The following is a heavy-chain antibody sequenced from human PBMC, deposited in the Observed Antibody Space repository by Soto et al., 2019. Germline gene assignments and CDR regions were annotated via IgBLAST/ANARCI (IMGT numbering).Heavy chain of an antibody. CDR1: GYTFTSYG. D-gene: IGHD2-15*01. CDR2: ISAYNGNT. V-gene: IGHV1-18*04. Sequence: GASVKVSCKASGYTFTSYGISWVRQAPGQGLEWMGWISAYNGNTNYAQKLQGRVTMTTDTSTSTAYMELRSLRSDDTAVYYCARSLGPIVVVVAAIDYWGQGTLVTVSS. CDR3: ARSLGPIVVVVAAIDY. J-gene: IGHJ4*02.